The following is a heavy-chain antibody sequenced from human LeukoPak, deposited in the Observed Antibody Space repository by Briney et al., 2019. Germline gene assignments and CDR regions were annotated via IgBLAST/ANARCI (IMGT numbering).Heavy chain of an antibody. Sequence: GGSLRLSCAASGFSSSNYWMSWVRQAPGKGLEWVANIKQDGSEKYYLDSVKGRFTISRDNAKNSLYLQMNSLRAEDTAVYYCARESDIVATGFDYWGQGTLVTVSS. CDR3: ARESDIVATGFDY. V-gene: IGHV3-7*01. CDR1: GFSSSNYW. D-gene: IGHD5-12*01. CDR2: IKQDGSEK. J-gene: IGHJ4*02.